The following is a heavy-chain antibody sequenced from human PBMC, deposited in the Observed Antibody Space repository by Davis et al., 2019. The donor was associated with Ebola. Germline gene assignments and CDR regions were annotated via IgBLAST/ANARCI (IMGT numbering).Heavy chain of an antibody. V-gene: IGHV4-59*01. D-gene: IGHD4-11*01. J-gene: IGHJ6*03. CDR1: GGSFSGYY. CDR3: ARGVYSNYVYYYYYYMDV. CDR2: IYYSGST. Sequence: PSETLSLTCAVYGGSFSGYYWSWIRQPPGKGLEWIGYIYYSGSTNYNPSLKSRVTISVDTSKNQFSLKLSSVTAADTAVYYCARGVYSNYVYYYYYYMDVWGKGTTVTVSS.